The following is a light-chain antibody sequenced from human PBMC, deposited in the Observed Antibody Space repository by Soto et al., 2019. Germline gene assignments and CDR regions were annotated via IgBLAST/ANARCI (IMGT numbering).Light chain of an antibody. Sequence: EMVMRQAPATPSVSPVGRATLSCRASQSVSSNLAWYQQKPGQAPRLLIYGASTRATGIPARFSGSGSGTEFTLTISSLQSEDFAVYYCQQYNNWPRTFGQGTKV. CDR1: QSVSSN. CDR3: QQYNNWPRT. V-gene: IGKV3D-15*01. CDR2: GAS. J-gene: IGKJ1*01.